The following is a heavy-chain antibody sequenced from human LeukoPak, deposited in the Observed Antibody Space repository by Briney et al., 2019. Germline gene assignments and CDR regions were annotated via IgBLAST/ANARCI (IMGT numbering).Heavy chain of an antibody. D-gene: IGHD3-10*01. CDR2: ISSNGGST. CDR1: GFTFSSYA. J-gene: IGHJ4*02. Sequence: GGSLRLSCSASGFTFSSYAMHWVRQAPGKGLEYVSAISSNGGSTYYADSVKGRFTISKDNSKNTLYLQMSSLRAEDTAVYYCVKDPTYYYGSGSSYFDYWGQGTLVTVSS. V-gene: IGHV3-64D*06. CDR3: VKDPTYYYGSGSSYFDY.